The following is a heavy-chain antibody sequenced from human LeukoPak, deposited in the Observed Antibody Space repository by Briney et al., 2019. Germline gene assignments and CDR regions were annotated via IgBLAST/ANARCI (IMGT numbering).Heavy chain of an antibody. Sequence: SETLSLTCTVSGGSISSYYWSWIRQPPGKGLEWIGRIYTSGSTNYNPSLKSRVTMSVDTSKNQFSLKLSSVTAADTAVYCCARSMGLWFGETSFDYWGQGTLVTVSS. D-gene: IGHD3-10*01. CDR3: ARSMGLWFGETSFDY. CDR2: IYTSGST. V-gene: IGHV4-4*07. CDR1: GGSISSYY. J-gene: IGHJ4*02.